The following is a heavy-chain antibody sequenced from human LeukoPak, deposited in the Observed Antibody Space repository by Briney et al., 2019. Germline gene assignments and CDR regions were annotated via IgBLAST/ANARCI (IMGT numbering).Heavy chain of an antibody. Sequence: PGGSLRLSCAASGFDLDDYAMHWVRQTPGKGLEWVSLISGDGYSTYYADSVKGRFTISRDHSKNSLYLQMSSLRSEDTALYYCAKVRSTVTYFWYFDTWGRGTLVTVSS. CDR2: ISGDGYST. CDR3: AKVRSTVTYFWYFDT. D-gene: IGHD4-17*01. CDR1: GFDLDDYA. J-gene: IGHJ2*01. V-gene: IGHV3-43*02.